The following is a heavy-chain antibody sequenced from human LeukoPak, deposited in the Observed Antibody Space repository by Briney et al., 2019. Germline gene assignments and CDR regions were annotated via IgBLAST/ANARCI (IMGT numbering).Heavy chain of an antibody. CDR1: GFTFSSYS. D-gene: IGHD6-13*01. CDR2: ISYDGSNK. CDR3: AKLAAAVDDGMDV. J-gene: IGHJ6*02. V-gene: IGHV3-30*18. Sequence: GGSLRLSCAASGFTFSSYSMHWVRQAPGKGLEWVAVISYDGSNKYYADSVKGRFTISRDNSKNTLYLQMNSLRAEDTAVYYCAKLAAAVDDGMDVWGQGTTVTVSS.